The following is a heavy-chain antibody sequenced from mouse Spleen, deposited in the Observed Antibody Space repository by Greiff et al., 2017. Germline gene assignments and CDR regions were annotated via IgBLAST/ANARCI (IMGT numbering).Heavy chain of an antibody. CDR3: ARRDYDYDEGYYYAMDY. J-gene: IGHJ4*01. D-gene: IGHD2-4*01. CDR2: ISSGGGNT. V-gene: IGHV5-9*04. CDR1: GFTFSSYA. Sequence: EVKLVESGGGLVKLGGSLKLSCAASGFTFSSYAMSWVRQTPEKRLEWVATISSGGGNTYYPDSVKGRFTISRDNAKNTLYLQMSSLKSEDTAMYYCARRDYDYDEGYYYAMDYWGQGTSVTVSS.